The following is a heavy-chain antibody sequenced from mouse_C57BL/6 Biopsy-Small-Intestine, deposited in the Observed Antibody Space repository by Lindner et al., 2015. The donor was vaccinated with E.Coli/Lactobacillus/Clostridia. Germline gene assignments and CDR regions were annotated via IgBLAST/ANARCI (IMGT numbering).Heavy chain of an antibody. CDR3: APTGNFDY. CDR2: TYPGDGDT. J-gene: IGHJ2*01. CDR1: GYAFSSSW. V-gene: IGHV1-82*01. D-gene: IGHD4-1*02. Sequence: VQLQESGPELVKPGASVKISCKASGYAFSSSWMNWVKQRPGKGLEWIGRTYPGDGDTNYNGKFKGKATLTADKSSSTAYMQLSSLTSEDSAVYFCAPTGNFDYWGQGTTLTVSS.